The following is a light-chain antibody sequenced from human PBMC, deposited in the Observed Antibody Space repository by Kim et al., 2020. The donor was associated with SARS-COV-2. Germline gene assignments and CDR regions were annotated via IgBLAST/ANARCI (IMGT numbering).Light chain of an antibody. CDR3: TSYTSSSTYV. CDR2: SVT. V-gene: IGLV2-14*03. J-gene: IGLJ1*01. CDR1: SSDVGGYDY. Sequence: QSITISCTGTSSDVGGYDYVSWYQQHPGKAPKLIIYSVTKRPSGVSNRFSGSKSDNTASLTISGLQAEDEADYFCTSYTSSSTYVFGTGTKVTVL.